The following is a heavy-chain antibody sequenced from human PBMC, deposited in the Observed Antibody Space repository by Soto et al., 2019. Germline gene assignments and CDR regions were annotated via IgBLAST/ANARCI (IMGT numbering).Heavy chain of an antibody. CDR1: GYTFTGYY. CDR3: ARDRVFWSGTNYGMDV. Sequence: ASVKVSCKASGYTFTGYYMHWVRQAPGQGLEWMGWINPNSGGTNYAQKFQGWVTMTRDTSISTAYMELSRLRSDDTAVYYCARDRVFWSGTNYGMDVWGQGTTVTVSS. J-gene: IGHJ6*02. CDR2: INPNSGGT. V-gene: IGHV1-2*04. D-gene: IGHD3-3*01.